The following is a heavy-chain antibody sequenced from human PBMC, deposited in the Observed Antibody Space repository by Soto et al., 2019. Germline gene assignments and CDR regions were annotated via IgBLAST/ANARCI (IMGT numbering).Heavy chain of an antibody. CDR1: GFTFSSYA. CDR3: AKDADTEYCTNGVCYTGEVNWFDP. Sequence: PGGSLRLSCAAPGFTFSSYAMSWVRQAPGKGLEWVSAISGSGGSTYYADSVKGRFTISRDNSKNTLYLQMNSLRAEDTAVYYCAKDADTEYCTNGVCYTGEVNWFDPWGQGTLVTVSS. V-gene: IGHV3-23*01. CDR2: ISGSGGST. J-gene: IGHJ5*02. D-gene: IGHD2-8*01.